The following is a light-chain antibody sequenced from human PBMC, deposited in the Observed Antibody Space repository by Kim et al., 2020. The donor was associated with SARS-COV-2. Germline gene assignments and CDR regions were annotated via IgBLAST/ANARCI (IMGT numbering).Light chain of an antibody. Sequence: SQGQTARIPCSGDKLGDKYACWYQQKPGQSPVLVIYQDSKRHSGIPERFSGSNSGNTATLTISGTQAMDEADYYCQAWDSSTVVFGGGTKLTVL. CDR3: QAWDSSTVV. V-gene: IGLV3-1*01. CDR2: QDS. J-gene: IGLJ2*01. CDR1: KLGDKY.